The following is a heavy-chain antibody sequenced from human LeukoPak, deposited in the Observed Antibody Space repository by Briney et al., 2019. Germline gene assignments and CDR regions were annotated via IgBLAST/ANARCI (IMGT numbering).Heavy chain of an antibody. CDR1: GFTFSSYG. D-gene: IGHD6-13*01. CDR2: IWYDGSNK. J-gene: IGHJ4*02. Sequence: GRSLRLSCAASGFTFSSYGMHWVRQAPGKGLEWVAVIWYDGSNKYYADSVKGRFTISRDNSKNTLYLQMNGLRAEDTAVYYCAKTHSSSWRDYFDYWGQGTLVTVSS. V-gene: IGHV3-33*06. CDR3: AKTHSSSWRDYFDY.